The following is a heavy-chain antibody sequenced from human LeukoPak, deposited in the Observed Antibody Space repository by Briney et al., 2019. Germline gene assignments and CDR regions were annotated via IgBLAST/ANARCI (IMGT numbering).Heavy chain of an antibody. D-gene: IGHD2-21*01. CDR1: GYTFTSYY. CDR2: INPSGGST. Sequence: ASVKVSCKASGYTFTSYYMHWVRQAPGQGPEWMGIINPSGGSTSYAQKFQGRVTMTRDTSTSTVYMELSSLRSEDTAVYYCAIVAPYHYYGMDVWGQGTTVTVSS. J-gene: IGHJ6*02. CDR3: AIVAPYHYYGMDV. V-gene: IGHV1-46*01.